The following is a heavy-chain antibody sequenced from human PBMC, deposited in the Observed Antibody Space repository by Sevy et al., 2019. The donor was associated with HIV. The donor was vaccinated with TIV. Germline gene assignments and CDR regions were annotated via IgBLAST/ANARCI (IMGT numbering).Heavy chain of an antibody. D-gene: IGHD3-10*01. Sequence: SQTLSLTCAISGDSVSSNSAAWNWIRQSPSRGLEWLGRTYYRFKWYNDYVVSVKSRITINSDTSKNQFSLQLNSVTPEDTAVYYCARVERRGHYYFDYWGQGTLVTVSS. CDR2: TYYRFKWYN. CDR3: ARVERRGHYYFDY. J-gene: IGHJ4*02. CDR1: GDSVSSNSAA. V-gene: IGHV6-1*01.